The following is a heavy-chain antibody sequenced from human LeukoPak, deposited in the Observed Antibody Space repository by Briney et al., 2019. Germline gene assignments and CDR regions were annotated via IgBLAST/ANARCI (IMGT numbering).Heavy chain of an antibody. CDR3: ARDSGSVAFDY. Sequence: ASVKVSCKASGYTFTGYYMQWVRQAPGQGLEWMGWINPNSGGTNYVQKFQGRVTMTRDTSISTAYMELSRLTSDDTAVYYCARDSGSVAFDYWGQGTLVTVSS. CDR2: INPNSGGT. D-gene: IGHD1-26*01. J-gene: IGHJ4*02. CDR1: GYTFTGYY. V-gene: IGHV1-2*02.